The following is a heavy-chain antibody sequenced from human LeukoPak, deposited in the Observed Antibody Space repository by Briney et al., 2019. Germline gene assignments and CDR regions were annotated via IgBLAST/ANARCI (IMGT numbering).Heavy chain of an antibody. CDR2: INTGNGNT. CDR1: GYTFTSYA. D-gene: IGHD6-13*01. J-gene: IGHJ6*02. Sequence: ASVEVSCKASGYTFTSYAMHWVRQAPGQRLEWMGWINTGNGNTKYSQKFQGRVTITRDTSASTAYMELSSLRSEDTAVYYCARDLPGSSSWYGYYYYYGMDVWGQGTTVTVSS. CDR3: ARDLPGSSSWYGYYYYYGMDV. V-gene: IGHV1-3*04.